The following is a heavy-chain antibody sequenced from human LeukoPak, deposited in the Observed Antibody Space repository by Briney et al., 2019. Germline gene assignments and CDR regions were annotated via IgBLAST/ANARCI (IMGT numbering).Heavy chain of an antibody. Sequence: GGSLRLSCAASGFTVSDYYMGWVRQAPGKGLEWVSLIHSGGTIYYTDSVKGRFTISRDNSKNTLYLQMNSLTIEDTAVYYCAFGRYPFDYWGQGTLVTVSS. J-gene: IGHJ4*02. CDR3: AFGRYPFDY. CDR2: IHSGGTI. D-gene: IGHD3-16*02. CDR1: GFTVSDYY. V-gene: IGHV3-66*01.